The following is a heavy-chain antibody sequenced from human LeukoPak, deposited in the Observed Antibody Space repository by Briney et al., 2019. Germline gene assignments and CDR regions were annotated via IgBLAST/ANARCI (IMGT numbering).Heavy chain of an antibody. CDR1: GFTFSSYA. J-gene: IGHJ5*02. Sequence: GGSVRLSCAASGFTFSSYAMSWVRQAPGKGLEWVSAISGSGGSTYYADSVKGRFTISRDNSKNTLYLQMNSLRAEDTAVYYCAKIVGITGTKWFDPWGQGTLVTVSS. CDR3: AKIVGITGTKWFDP. V-gene: IGHV3-23*01. D-gene: IGHD1-7*01. CDR2: ISGSGGST.